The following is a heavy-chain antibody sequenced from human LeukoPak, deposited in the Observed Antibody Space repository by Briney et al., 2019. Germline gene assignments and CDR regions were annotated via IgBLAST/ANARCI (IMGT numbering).Heavy chain of an antibody. J-gene: IGHJ4*02. D-gene: IGHD3-16*01. CDR1: GYKFTDDY. CDR2: INPDSGFT. V-gene: IGHV1-2*02. CDR3: APTAEAYTSWWKV. Sequence: ASVKVSCKASGYKFTDDYMHWVRHAPGQGLEFMGWINPDSGFTNYAQKFKGRVTMTRDTSISTAYLEVRSLTSDDTAVYYCAPTAEAYTSWWKVWGQGTLVTVCS.